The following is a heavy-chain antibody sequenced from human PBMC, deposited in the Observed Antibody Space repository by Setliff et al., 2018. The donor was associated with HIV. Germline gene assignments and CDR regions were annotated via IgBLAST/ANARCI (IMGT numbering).Heavy chain of an antibody. D-gene: IGHD2-15*01. V-gene: IGHV1-2*02. CDR1: GYTFTDYY. J-gene: IGHJ4*02. CDR3: ARAIGGKGWYYFAY. CDR2: INPNNGGR. Sequence: ASVKVSCKASGYTFTDYYIHWVRQAPGQGLEWMGWINPNNGGRNYAQRFLGRVTMTRDTSISTAYMELSRLKFGDTAVYYCARAIGGKGWYYFAYWGQGTLVTVSS.